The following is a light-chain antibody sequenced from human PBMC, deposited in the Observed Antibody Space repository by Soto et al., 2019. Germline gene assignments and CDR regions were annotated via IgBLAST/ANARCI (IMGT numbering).Light chain of an antibody. J-gene: IGKJ3*01. CDR1: QSVSSS. Sequence: EIVLTQSPDTLSLSPGERATLSCRASQSVSSSLAWYQQKPGQAPRLLIYDASNRATGIPARFSGSGSGTDFTLTISSLEPEDYAVYYCHQRSNWPPGVTFGPGTKVDIK. CDR3: HQRSNWPPGVT. CDR2: DAS. V-gene: IGKV3-11*01.